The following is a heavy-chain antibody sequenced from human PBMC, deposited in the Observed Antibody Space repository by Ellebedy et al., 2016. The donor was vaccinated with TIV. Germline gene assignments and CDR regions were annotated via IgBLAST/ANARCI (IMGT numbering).Heavy chain of an antibody. Sequence: GGSLRLSCTASGFSFSGYWMSWVRQAPGKGLEWVANIYQDGSKKYYVDSVKGRFIISRDNAKNSLYLQMKSLRAEDTAIYYCATDGSYGDYLSPAHAFVFWGQGTTVTVSS. D-gene: IGHD4-17*01. V-gene: IGHV3-7*01. CDR2: IYQDGSKK. J-gene: IGHJ3*01. CDR1: GFSFSGYW. CDR3: ATDGSYGDYLSPAHAFVF.